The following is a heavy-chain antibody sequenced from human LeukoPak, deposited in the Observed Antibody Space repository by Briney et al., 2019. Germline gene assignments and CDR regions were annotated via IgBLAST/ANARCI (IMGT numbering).Heavy chain of an antibody. CDR1: GFSFSNYA. CDR2: INSNGGST. J-gene: IGHJ6*02. D-gene: IGHD3/OR15-3a*01. V-gene: IGHV3-64D*06. CDR3: VKGTGTKYYYYGMDV. Sequence: GGSLRVSCSASGFSFSNYATHWVRQAPGKGLEYVAGINSNGGSTYYADSVKGRFTMSGDNSKNTLYLQMSSLRAGDTAVYYCVKGTGTKYYYYGMDVWGQGTTVTVSS.